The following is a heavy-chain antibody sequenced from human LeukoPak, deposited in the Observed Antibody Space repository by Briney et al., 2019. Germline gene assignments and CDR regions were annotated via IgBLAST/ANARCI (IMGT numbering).Heavy chain of an antibody. V-gene: IGHV5-51*01. D-gene: IGHD2-2*01. CDR1: GYSFPSYW. J-gene: IGHJ4*02. CDR2: LYPGDSDT. CDR3: ARQDCTSTSCYDSLDY. Sequence: GESLKISCKGSGYSFPSYWIGWVRQMPGKGLEYMGVLYPGDSDTRYSPSFQGQVTISADKSISTACLQWSSLKASDTAMYYCARQDCTSTSCYDSLDYWSQGTLVTVSS.